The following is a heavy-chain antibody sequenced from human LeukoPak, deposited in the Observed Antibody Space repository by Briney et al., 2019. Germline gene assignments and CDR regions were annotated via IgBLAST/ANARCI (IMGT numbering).Heavy chain of an antibody. CDR2: ISRSGSST. V-gene: IGHV3-23*01. D-gene: IGHD3-9*01. CDR1: GFTFSAYA. CDR3: AKGGDILTGYYLYWYFDL. J-gene: IGHJ2*01. Sequence: PGGSLRLSCAASGFTFSAYAMSWVRQAPGKGLEWVSAISRSGSSTDYAGSVKGRFTISRDNSKNTLYLQMNSLRPEDTAVYYCAKGGDILTGYYLYWYFDLWGRGTLVTVSS.